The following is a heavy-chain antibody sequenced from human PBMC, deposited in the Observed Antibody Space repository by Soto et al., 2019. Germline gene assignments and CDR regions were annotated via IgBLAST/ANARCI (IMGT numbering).Heavy chain of an antibody. CDR1: GFTFSSYA. CDR2: ISGSGGST. D-gene: IGHD3-9*01. J-gene: IGHJ6*02. CDR3: AKDQPHDILTGYNYYYGMDV. Sequence: GGSLRLSCAASGFTFSSYAMSWVRQAPGKGLEWVSAISGSGGSTYYADSVKGRFTISRDNSKNTLYLQMNSLRAEDTAVYYCAKDQPHDILTGYNYYYGMDVWGQGTTVTVSS. V-gene: IGHV3-23*01.